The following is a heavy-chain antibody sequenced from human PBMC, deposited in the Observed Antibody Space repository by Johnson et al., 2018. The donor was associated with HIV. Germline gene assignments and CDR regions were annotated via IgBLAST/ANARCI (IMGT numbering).Heavy chain of an antibody. J-gene: IGHJ3*02. CDR2: ISWNSGSI. CDR1: GFTFSTYA. CDR3: ARGDGYRRAFDI. V-gene: IGHV3-9*01. D-gene: IGHD1-1*01. Sequence: VQLVESGGGVVQPGRSLRLYCAASGFTFSTYAIHWVRQAPGKGLEWVSGISWNSGSIGYADSVKGRFTISRDNSKNTLYLQMNSLRAEDTAVYYCARGDGYRRAFDIWGQGTMVTVSS.